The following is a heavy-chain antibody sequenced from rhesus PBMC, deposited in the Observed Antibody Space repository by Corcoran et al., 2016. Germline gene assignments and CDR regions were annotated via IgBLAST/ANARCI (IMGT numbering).Heavy chain of an antibody. Sequence: QVQLQESGPGLVKPSETLSLTCAVSGYSISSGYYWSWIRQPPGKGLEWIGYITYRGGTSYNPPLKRQVTISRDTSKTQFSLKLSSVTAADTAVYYCAGGGNVYGLESWGQGVVVTVSS. CDR3: AGGGNVYGLES. J-gene: IGHJ6*01. V-gene: IGHV4-122*02. CDR2: ITYRGGT. CDR1: GYSISSGYY. D-gene: IGHD6-25*01.